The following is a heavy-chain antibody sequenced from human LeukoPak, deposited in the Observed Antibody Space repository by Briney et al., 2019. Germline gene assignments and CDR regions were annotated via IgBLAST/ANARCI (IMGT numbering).Heavy chain of an antibody. Sequence: GGSLRLSCTASGFTFGDYAMSWFRQAPGKGLEWVATIKPDGSEKYHVDSVSGRFTISRDNTNDSLFLQMSSLRVDDTAVYYCVRGGTYWTVSWGQGTLVNVS. CDR2: IKPDGSEK. J-gene: IGHJ5*01. V-gene: IGHV3-7*01. CDR3: VRGGTYWTVS. CDR1: GFTFGDYA.